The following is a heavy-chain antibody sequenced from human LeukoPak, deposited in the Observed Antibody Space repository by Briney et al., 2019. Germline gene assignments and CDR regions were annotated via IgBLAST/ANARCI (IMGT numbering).Heavy chain of an antibody. D-gene: IGHD3-22*01. CDR2: ISSKSSYI. J-gene: IGHJ4*02. CDR1: GFTFSDYS. CDR3: ASTRYYYDSSAYYPDY. Sequence: GGSLRLSCAASGFTFSDYSMNWVRQAPGKGLEWVSSISSKSSYIRYADSLKGRFTISRDNAKNSLYLQMNSLRAEDTAVYYCASTRYYYDSSAYYPDYWGQGTLVTVSS. V-gene: IGHV3-21*06.